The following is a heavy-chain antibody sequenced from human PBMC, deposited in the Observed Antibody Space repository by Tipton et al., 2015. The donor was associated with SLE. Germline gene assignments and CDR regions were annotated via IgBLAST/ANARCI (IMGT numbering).Heavy chain of an antibody. CDR1: GDSITNYY. J-gene: IGHJ6*03. D-gene: IGHD5-24*01. V-gene: IGHV4-4*07. CDR2: VSSSVNT. Sequence: TLSLTCTVSGDSITNYYYNWIRQPAGRGLEWIGRVSSSVNTKYNPSFNGRVTMSVDTSKNLFSLELSSVTAADTAVYYCAREEVAPNYHVDVWGKGTTVTVSS. CDR3: AREEVAPNYHVDV.